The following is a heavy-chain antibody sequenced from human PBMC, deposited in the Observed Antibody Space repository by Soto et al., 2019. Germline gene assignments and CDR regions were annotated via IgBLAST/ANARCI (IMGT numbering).Heavy chain of an antibody. CDR2: FDPEDGET. Sequence: GASVKVSCKVSGYTLTELSMHWVRQAPGKGLEWMGGFDPEDGETIYAQKFQGRVTMTEDTSTDTAYMELSSLRSEDTAVFYCAKDQALGDYIGGGFDIWGQGTMVTVPS. CDR3: AKDQALGDYIGGGFDI. V-gene: IGHV1-24*01. J-gene: IGHJ3*02. CDR1: GYTLTELS. D-gene: IGHD3-16*01.